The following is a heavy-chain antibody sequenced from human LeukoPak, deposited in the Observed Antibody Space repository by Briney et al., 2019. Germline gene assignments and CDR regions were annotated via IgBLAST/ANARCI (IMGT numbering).Heavy chain of an antibody. CDR1: GFTFSSFS. D-gene: IGHD4-17*01. CDR3: ARDHGDSDY. CDR2: IRSRGNYV. V-gene: IGHV3-21*01. Sequence: GGSLRLSCAASGFTFSSFSMTWVRQAPGKGLEWVSSIRSRGNYVYYADAVKGRFTVSRDNARNSLYLQINNLRAEDTAVYFCARDHGDSDYWGQGTLVTDSS. J-gene: IGHJ4*02.